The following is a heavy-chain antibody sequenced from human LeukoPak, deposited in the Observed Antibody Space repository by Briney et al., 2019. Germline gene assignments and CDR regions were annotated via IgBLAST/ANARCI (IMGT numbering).Heavy chain of an antibody. V-gene: IGHV1-69*13. CDR2: IIPIFGTA. CDR3: ASGGGFGELQVDY. CDR1: GGTFSSYA. J-gene: IGHJ4*02. D-gene: IGHD3-10*01. Sequence: SVKVSCKASGGTFSSYAFSWVRRAPGQGLEWMGGIIPIFGTANYAQKFQGRVTITADESTSTAYMELSSLRSEDTAVYYCASGGGFGELQVDYWGQGTLVTVSS.